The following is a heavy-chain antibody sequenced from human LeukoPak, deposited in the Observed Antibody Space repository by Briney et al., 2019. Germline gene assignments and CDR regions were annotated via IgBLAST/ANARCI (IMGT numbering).Heavy chain of an antibody. CDR3: ARGAQWFGELFDY. CDR1: GGSISSGGYS. CDR2: IYHSGST. J-gene: IGHJ4*02. Sequence: SETLSLTCAVSGGSISSGGYSWSWIRQPPGKGLEWIGNIYHSGSTYYNPSLKSRVTISVDRSKNQFSLKLSSVTAADTAVYCCARGAQWFGELFDYWGQGTLVTVSS. V-gene: IGHV4-30-2*01. D-gene: IGHD3-10*01.